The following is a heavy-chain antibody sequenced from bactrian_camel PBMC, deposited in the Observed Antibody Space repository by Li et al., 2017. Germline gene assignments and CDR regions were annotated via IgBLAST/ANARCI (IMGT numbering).Heavy chain of an antibody. Sequence: HVQLVESGGGSVQAGGSLRLSCTASTYPYRRLGWFRQAPGKEREGVAAIDSAGFSTYKDSVKGRFTISGNIAKGTLFLQMDDLKPDDTAMYYCAARLYYGLRRTDLLRGTVYPDCGQGTQVTVS. V-gene: IGHV3S55*01. CDR1: TYPYRR. D-gene: IGHD4*01. J-gene: IGHJ4*01. CDR2: IDSAGFS. CDR3: AARLYYGLRRTDLLRGTVYPD.